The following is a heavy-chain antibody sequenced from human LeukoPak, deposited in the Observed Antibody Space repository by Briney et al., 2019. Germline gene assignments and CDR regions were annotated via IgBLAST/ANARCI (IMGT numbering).Heavy chain of an antibody. D-gene: IGHD3-10*01. CDR1: GFTFSSYW. CDR2: IKEDGSEK. Sequence: GGSLRLSCAASGFTFSSYWMSWVRQAPGKGLEWVANIKEDGSEKYYVDSVKGRFTISRDNATNSLYLQMNSLRAEDTAVYYCARADYYGSGSYYWKWGQGTLVTVSS. J-gene: IGHJ4*02. CDR3: ARADYYGSGSYYWK. V-gene: IGHV3-7*01.